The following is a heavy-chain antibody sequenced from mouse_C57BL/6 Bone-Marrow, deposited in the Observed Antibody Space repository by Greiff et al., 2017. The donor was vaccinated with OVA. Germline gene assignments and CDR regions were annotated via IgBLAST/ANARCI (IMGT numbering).Heavy chain of an antibody. Sequence: VQLQQPGAELVKPGASVKLSCKASGYTFTSYWMQWVKQRPGQGLEWIGEIDPSDSYTNYNRKFKGKATLTVDTSSSTAYMQLSSLTSEDSAVYYCARVPLWYFDVWGTGTTVTVSS. J-gene: IGHJ1*03. CDR1: GYTFTSYW. CDR3: ARVPLWYFDV. CDR2: IDPSDSYT. D-gene: IGHD2-14*01. V-gene: IGHV1-50*01.